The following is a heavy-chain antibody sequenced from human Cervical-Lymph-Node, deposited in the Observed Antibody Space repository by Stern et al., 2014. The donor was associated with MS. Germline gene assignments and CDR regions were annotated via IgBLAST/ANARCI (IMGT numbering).Heavy chain of an antibody. Sequence: VQLVESGGGLVQPGGSLRLSCEGSGFTFSGYWMSWVRQAPGKGLEWVANIKQDGSETYYVDSVKGRFTVSRDNAKNSLHLQMNSLRAEDTAVYYCATYPGSSWYVYYDMDVWGQGTTVTVSS. CDR3: ATYPGSSWYVYYDMDV. J-gene: IGHJ6*02. V-gene: IGHV3-7*01. CDR1: GFTFSGYW. CDR2: IKQDGSET. D-gene: IGHD6-13*01.